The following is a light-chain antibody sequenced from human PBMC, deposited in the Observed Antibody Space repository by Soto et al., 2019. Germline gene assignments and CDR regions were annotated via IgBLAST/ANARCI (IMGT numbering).Light chain of an antibody. CDR3: CSYSTDTTLYV. Sequence: QSALTQPASVSGSPGQSSTISCSGTNGDVGDYNLVSWYQQRPGEAPKLVIFDVSNRPSGVSDRFSGSKSGNTASLTISGLQAEDEGDYFCCSYSTDTTLYVFGSGTKVTVL. CDR2: DVS. V-gene: IGLV2-14*01. J-gene: IGLJ1*01. CDR1: NGDVGDYNL.